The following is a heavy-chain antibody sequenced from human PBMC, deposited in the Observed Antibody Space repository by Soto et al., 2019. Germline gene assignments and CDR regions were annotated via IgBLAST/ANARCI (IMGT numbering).Heavy chain of an antibody. Sequence: QVQLQESGPGLVKPSQTLSLTCSVSGGSVSSGGYYWSWIRQHPGKGLEWIGYIYYSGSTYYNPSLQXXVXIXXDTSKNQFSLKVSSVTAAYTAVYYCARERSGPFDYWGQGTLVTVSS. CDR2: IYYSGST. CDR3: ARERSGPFDY. J-gene: IGHJ4*02. D-gene: IGHD1-1*01. V-gene: IGHV4-31*01. CDR1: GGSVSSGGYY.